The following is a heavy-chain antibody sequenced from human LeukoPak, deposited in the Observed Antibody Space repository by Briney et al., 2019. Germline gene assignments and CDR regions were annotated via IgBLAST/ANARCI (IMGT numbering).Heavy chain of an antibody. CDR2: ISGSGDNS. D-gene: IGHD4/OR15-4a*01. J-gene: IGHJ4*02. V-gene: IGHV3-23*01. CDR3: AKCLGDGTNYYFAH. CDR1: GFTFSSYA. Sequence: GASLRRSCAASGFTFSSYAMGWVRLAPGKGLEWVSLISGSGDNSYYADSVKGRFTISRDNSKNTLYLQMSSLRAEDTALYYCAKCLGDGTNYYFAHWGQGTLVTV.